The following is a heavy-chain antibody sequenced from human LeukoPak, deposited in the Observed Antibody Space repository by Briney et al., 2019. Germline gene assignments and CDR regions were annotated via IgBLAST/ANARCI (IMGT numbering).Heavy chain of an antibody. D-gene: IGHD4-17*01. J-gene: IGHJ4*02. Sequence: PGGSLRLYFPSPGFNLSSHEMNWVRQAPGQGLEWISYISSTATTRYYADSVKGRFTVSKDNARNELFLQMNSLRAEDTAVYYCVREYFSYGDRYFDYWGQGTLVTVS. CDR3: VREYFSYGDRYFDY. CDR2: ISSTATTR. V-gene: IGHV3-48*03. CDR1: GFNLSSHE.